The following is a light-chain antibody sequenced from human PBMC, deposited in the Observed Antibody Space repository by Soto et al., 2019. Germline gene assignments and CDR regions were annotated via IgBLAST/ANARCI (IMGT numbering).Light chain of an antibody. CDR1: QSLLYSSNNKTY. J-gene: IGKJ4*01. V-gene: IGKV4-1*01. CDR2: WAS. CDR3: QQFWTTPVS. Sequence: IVMTQSPDSLAVSLGERATINCRSSQSLLYSSNNKTYLAWYQQRPGQSPKLLISWASNRESGVPDRFRGGGSGAAFTLTITSLQTEDVAVYYCQQFWTTPVSFGGGTKLEI.